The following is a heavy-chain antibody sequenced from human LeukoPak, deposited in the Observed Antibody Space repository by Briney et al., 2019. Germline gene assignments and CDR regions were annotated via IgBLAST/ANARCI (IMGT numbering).Heavy chain of an antibody. V-gene: IGHV1-2*02. CDR3: ARVVTPRYCSTTSCYRKGWLDP. CDR2: INPKSGGA. D-gene: IGHD2-2*01. Sequence: GASVKVSCKASGYTFTDYYIHWVRQAPGQGLEWMGWINPKSGGANSAQMFQGRVTMTRDTSVSTAYMELSRLRSDDTAVYNCARVVTPRYCSTTSCYRKGWLDPWGQGTLVTVSS. J-gene: IGHJ5*02. CDR1: GYTFTDYY.